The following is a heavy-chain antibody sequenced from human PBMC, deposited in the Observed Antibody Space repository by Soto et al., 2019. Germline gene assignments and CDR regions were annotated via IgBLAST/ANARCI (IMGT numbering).Heavy chain of an antibody. CDR2: INHRGST. Sequence: QVQLQQWGAGLLKPSETLSLTCAVYGGSFSGYYCSWIRQPPGKGLEWIGEINHRGSTNYNPSLKSRVTISVDTSKNQFSLELGSVTAADTAVYYCARGLWGYYDSSGYLDYWGQGTLGTVSS. D-gene: IGHD3-22*01. CDR3: ARGLWGYYDSSGYLDY. V-gene: IGHV4-34*01. CDR1: GGSFSGYY. J-gene: IGHJ4*02.